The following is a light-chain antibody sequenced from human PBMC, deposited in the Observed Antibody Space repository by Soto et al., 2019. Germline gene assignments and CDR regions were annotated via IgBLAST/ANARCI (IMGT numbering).Light chain of an antibody. Sequence: EIVLTQSPATLSLSPGERAILSCRASQSVTNYLAWYQQKPGQAPRLVMYDASNRATGIPARFSGSGSGTDFTLTISSLEPEDFAVYYCQQRSNWPPITFGQGTRLEIK. CDR3: QQRSNWPPIT. CDR2: DAS. J-gene: IGKJ5*01. V-gene: IGKV3-11*01. CDR1: QSVTNY.